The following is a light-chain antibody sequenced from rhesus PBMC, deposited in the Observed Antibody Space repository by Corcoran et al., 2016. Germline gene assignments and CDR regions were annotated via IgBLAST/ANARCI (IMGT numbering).Light chain of an antibody. V-gene: IGKV3-53*02. CDR3: QKYNNSPYS. CDR1: QSVSSY. Sequence: QVILTQSPATLSLSPGERATLSCRASQSVSSYLAWYQQKAGQAPKLLIYGASSRATGIPDRFMGRGAGTEVTLTISSLEPEDFAVYYCQKYNNSPYSFGQGTKVEIK. J-gene: IGKJ2*01. CDR2: GAS.